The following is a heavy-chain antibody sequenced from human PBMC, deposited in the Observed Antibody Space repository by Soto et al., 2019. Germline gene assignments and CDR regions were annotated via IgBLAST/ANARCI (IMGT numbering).Heavy chain of an antibody. V-gene: IGHV3-23*01. J-gene: IGHJ6*02. CDR2: MSGSGGSI. Sequence: EVQLLESGGGLVQPGGSLRLSCAASGFTFSTYAMNWVRQAPGNGLEWVSAMSGSGGSIHYADSVKGRFTISRDNSKNTLYLQMNSLRDEDTAVYHCVKGYWKGDVWGQGTRVTVSS. D-gene: IGHD1-1*01. CDR1: GFTFSTYA. CDR3: VKGYWKGDV.